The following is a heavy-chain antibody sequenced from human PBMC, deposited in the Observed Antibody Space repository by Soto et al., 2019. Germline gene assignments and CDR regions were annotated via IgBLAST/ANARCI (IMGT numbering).Heavy chain of an antibody. CDR1: GGTFSSYA. V-gene: IGHV1-69*13. CDR3: AGHADYSNYLRPPYYYYYYGQDV. J-gene: IGHJ6*02. CDR2: IIPIFGTA. Sequence: SSVKVSWKASGGTFSSYAISWVRQAPGQGPEWMGGIIPIFGTANYAQKFQGRVTITADESTSTAYMELSSLRSEDTAVYYCAGHADYSNYLRPPYYYYYYGQDVWAQGTTDPVSS. D-gene: IGHD4-4*01.